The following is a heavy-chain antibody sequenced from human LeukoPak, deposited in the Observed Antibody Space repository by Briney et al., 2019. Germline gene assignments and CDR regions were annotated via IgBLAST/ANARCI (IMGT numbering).Heavy chain of an antibody. D-gene: IGHD3-3*01. CDR2: SGST. J-gene: IGHJ6*03. CDR3: ASTFNYDFWSGYSGYYYMDV. V-gene: IGHV4-38-2*02. CDR1: GYSISSGYY. Sequence: SETLSLTCTVSGYSISSGYYWGWIRQPPGKGLEWIGSGSTYYNPSLKSRVTISVDTSKNQFSLKLSSVTAADTAVYYCASTFNYDFWSGYSGYYYMDVWGKGTTVTVSS.